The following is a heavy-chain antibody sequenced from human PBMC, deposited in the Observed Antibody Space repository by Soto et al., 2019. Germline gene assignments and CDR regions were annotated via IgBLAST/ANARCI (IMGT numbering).Heavy chain of an antibody. D-gene: IGHD1-26*01. CDR3: VHTGYSDDPFAY. Sequence: TLANHTQTITLACTFSGFSLTSYGVGAGWIRRHPRKELQWLARIFRNYNDSYNPSLKSRRTITKETSKTQVIVNMTNRDLVYKATDVCVHTGYSDDPFAYWGRGTLVTVYS. V-gene: IGHV2-5*01. CDR2: IFRNYND. CDR1: GFSLTSYGVG. J-gene: IGHJ4*02.